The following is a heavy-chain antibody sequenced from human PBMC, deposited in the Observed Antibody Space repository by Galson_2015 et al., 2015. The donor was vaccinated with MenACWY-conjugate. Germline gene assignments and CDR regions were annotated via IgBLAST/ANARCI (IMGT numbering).Heavy chain of an antibody. Sequence: QSGAEVKEPGESLEISCTASGSTFTNYWIIWVRQMPGKGLEWMGRIDPSDSEVNYSPSFQGHLTISADKSISTAYLQWSSLKASDTAMYYCARIVGASHFFDYWGQGSLVAVAS. CDR3: ARIVGASHFFDY. D-gene: IGHD1-26*01. CDR2: IDPSDSEV. J-gene: IGHJ4*02. V-gene: IGHV5-10-1*01. CDR1: GSTFTNYW.